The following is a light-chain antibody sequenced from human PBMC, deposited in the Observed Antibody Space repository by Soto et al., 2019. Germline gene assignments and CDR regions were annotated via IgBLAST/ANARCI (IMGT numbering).Light chain of an antibody. J-gene: IGKJ5*01. CDR3: QQSYSTPSIP. CDR1: QSISSY. CDR2: AAS. V-gene: IGKV1-39*01. Sequence: DIQMTQSPSSLSASVGDRVTITCRASQSISSYLNWYQQKPGKAPKLLIYAASSLQSGVPSRFRGSGSGTDFTLTISILQPEDFATYYCQQSYSTPSIPFGQGTRLEIK.